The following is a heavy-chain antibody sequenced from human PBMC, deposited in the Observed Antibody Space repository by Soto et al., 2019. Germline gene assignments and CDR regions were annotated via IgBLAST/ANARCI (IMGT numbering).Heavy chain of an antibody. J-gene: IGHJ6*02. CDR3: AREGDFWSGYEVPYYYYGMDV. D-gene: IGHD3-3*01. V-gene: IGHV3-30-3*01. CDR1: GFTFSSYA. CDR2: ISYDGSNK. Sequence: GGSLRLSCAASGFTFSSYAMHWVRQAPGKGLEWVAVISYDGSNKYYADSVKGRVTISRDNSKNTLYLQMNSLRAEDTAVYYCAREGDFWSGYEVPYYYYGMDVWGQGTTVTVSS.